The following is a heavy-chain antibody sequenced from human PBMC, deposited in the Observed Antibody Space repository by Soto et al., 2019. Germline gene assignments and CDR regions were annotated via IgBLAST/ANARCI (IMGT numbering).Heavy chain of an antibody. CDR3: VADSLNYYDSTCYYFDFSFNY. Sequence: SVKVSCKASGFTFYASAVQWVRQARGQRLEWIGWIVVGSGNTNYAQKLQERITITRDMSTSTAYMELSSLTSEDTAVYYCVADSLNYYDSTCYYFDFSFNYWGQGTQVTVSS. CDR2: IVVGSGNT. D-gene: IGHD3-22*01. V-gene: IGHV1-58*01. CDR1: GFTFYASA. J-gene: IGHJ4*02.